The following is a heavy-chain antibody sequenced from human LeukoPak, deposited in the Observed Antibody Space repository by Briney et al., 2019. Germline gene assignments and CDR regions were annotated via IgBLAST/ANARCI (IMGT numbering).Heavy chain of an antibody. CDR1: SGSISSGSYY. CDR3: ARGRYSDSSGYSNDY. V-gene: IGHV4-61*02. CDR2: IYTSGST. J-gene: IGHJ4*02. Sequence: SETLSLTCTVSSGSISSGSYYWSWIRQPAWKGLEWIGRIYTSGSTNYNPSLKSRVTISVDTSKNQFSLKLSSVAAADTAVYYCARGRYSDSSGYSNDYWGQGTLVTVSS. D-gene: IGHD3-22*01.